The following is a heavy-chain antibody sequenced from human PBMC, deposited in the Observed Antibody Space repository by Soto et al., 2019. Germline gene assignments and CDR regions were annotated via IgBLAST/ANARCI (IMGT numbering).Heavy chain of an antibody. J-gene: IGHJ4*02. D-gene: IGHD5-18*01. CDR2: IYHSGST. Sequence: SETLSLTCAVSGGSISSSNWWSWVRQPPGKGLEWIGEIYHSGSTNYNPSLKSRVTISVDTSKNQFSLKLSSVTAADTAVYYCARGVGGYRYGHFDHWGQGTLVTVSS. CDR3: ARGVGGYRYGHFDH. CDR1: GGSISSSNW. V-gene: IGHV4-4*02.